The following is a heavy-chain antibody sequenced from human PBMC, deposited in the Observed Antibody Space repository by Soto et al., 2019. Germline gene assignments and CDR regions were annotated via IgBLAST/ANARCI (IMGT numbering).Heavy chain of an antibody. V-gene: IGHV3-7*05. Sequence: PGGSLRLSCAASGFTLSSYWMSWVRQAPGKGLEWVANIKQDGSEKYYVDSVKGRFTISRDNAKNSLYLQMNSLRAEDTAVYYCARSLPYNYGMDVWGQGTTVTVSS. CDR3: ARSLPYNYGMDV. D-gene: IGHD3-10*01. CDR2: IKQDGSEK. J-gene: IGHJ6*02. CDR1: GFTLSSYW.